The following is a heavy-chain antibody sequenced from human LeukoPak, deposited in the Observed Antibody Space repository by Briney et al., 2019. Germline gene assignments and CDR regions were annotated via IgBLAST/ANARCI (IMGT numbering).Heavy chain of an antibody. Sequence: SETLSLTCAVYGGSFSGYYWSWIRQPPGKGLERIGEINHSGSTNYNPSLKSRVTISVDTSKNQFSLKLSSVTAADTAVYYCARADYVWGSYRYTTFDYWGQGTLVTVSS. J-gene: IGHJ4*02. CDR1: GGSFSGYY. D-gene: IGHD3-16*02. CDR3: ARADYVWGSYRYTTFDY. CDR2: INHSGST. V-gene: IGHV4-34*01.